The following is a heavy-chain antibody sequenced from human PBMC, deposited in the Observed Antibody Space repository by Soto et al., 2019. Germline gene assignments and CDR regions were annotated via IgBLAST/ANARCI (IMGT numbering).Heavy chain of an antibody. CDR1: GDSINNRSYY. D-gene: IGHD2-21*02. J-gene: IGHJ4*02. CDR2: IYYSGST. Sequence: SETLSLTCTVTGDSINNRSYYWGWIRQPPGKGLEWIGSIYYSGSTYNNPSLKSRVSMSVDTSKNQCSLKLRSVTAADTALYYCARQRTSVVTQAYFDSWGQGSLVTVSS. V-gene: IGHV4-39*01. CDR3: ARQRTSVVTQAYFDS.